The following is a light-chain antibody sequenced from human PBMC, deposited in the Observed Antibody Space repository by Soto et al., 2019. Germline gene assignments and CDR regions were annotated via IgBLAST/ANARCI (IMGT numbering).Light chain of an antibody. J-gene: IGKJ1*01. CDR2: DVS. CDR3: QQYTNYPWT. CDR1: QSISSW. V-gene: IGKV1-5*01. Sequence: DIQMTQSPPTLSASVGDRVTITCRASQSISSWLAWYQQRPGKAPNLLIYDVSSLESGGPSRFSGSGSGTEFTLTISSLQPDDFATYYCQQYTNYPWTFGQGTKVEIK.